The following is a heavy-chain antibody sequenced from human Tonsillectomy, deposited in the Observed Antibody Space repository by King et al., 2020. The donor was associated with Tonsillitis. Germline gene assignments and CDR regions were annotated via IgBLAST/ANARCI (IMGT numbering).Heavy chain of an antibody. V-gene: IGHV3-30*10. CDR2: ISSDGYNK. CDR3: ARGARGGSTAAVSPIDF. Sequence: QEQLVQSGGGVVQPGGSLRLSCAASGFTFSDYAIHWVRQVPGKGLEWVAVISSDGYNKYYTDSVKGRFTISRDDSKNTLFLQMNSLRPEDTTVYYCARGARGGSTAAVSPIDFWGQGTLVTVSS. J-gene: IGHJ4*02. CDR1: GFTFSDYA. D-gene: IGHD6-13*01.